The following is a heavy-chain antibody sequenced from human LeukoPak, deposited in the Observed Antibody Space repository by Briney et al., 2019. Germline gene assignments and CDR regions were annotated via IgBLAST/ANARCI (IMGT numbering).Heavy chain of an antibody. J-gene: IGHJ5*02. CDR2: ISGSGGST. Sequence: GGSLRLSCAASGFTFSSYAMSWVRQAPGKGLEWVSAISGSGGSTYYADSVKGRFTISRDNSKNTLYLQMNSLRAEDTAVYYCAKDLYGDHDNFWELLSNWFDPWGQGTLVTVSS. D-gene: IGHD4-17*01. V-gene: IGHV3-23*01. CDR1: GFTFSSYA. CDR3: AKDLYGDHDNFWELLSNWFDP.